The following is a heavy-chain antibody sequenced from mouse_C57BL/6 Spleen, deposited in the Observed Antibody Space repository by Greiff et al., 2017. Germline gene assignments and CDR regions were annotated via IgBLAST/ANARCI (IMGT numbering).Heavy chain of an antibody. CDR2: IHPNSGST. J-gene: IGHJ4*01. CDR3: ATYYSNYEYAMDY. V-gene: IGHV1-64*01. Sequence: VQLQQPGAELVKPGASVKLSCKASGYTFTSYWMHWVKQRPGQGLEWIGMIHPNSGSTNYNEKFKSKATLPVDQSSSTAYMQLSSLTSEDSSVDYCATYYSNYEYAMDYWGQGTSVTVAS. D-gene: IGHD2-5*01. CDR1: GYTFTSYW.